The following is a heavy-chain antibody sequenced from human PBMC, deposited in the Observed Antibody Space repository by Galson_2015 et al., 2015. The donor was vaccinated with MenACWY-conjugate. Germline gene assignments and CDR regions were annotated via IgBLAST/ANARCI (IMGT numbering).Heavy chain of an antibody. D-gene: IGHD5-18*01. CDR3: ARDGDSYGFGFYGMDV. V-gene: IGHV1-69*13. CDR2: IIPMLGTK. J-gene: IGHJ6*02. Sequence: SVKVSCKAPGGTFSNHAISWVRQAPGQGLEWVGGIIPMLGTKYYAQRLQGRVTITADESTRTAYLDLRSLRSEDTAVYYCARDGDSYGFGFYGMDVWGPGTTVIVSS. CDR1: GGTFSNHA.